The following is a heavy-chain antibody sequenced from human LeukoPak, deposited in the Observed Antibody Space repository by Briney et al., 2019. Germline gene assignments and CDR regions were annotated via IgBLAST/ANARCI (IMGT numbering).Heavy chain of an antibody. Sequence: ASVKVSCKASGYTFTSNYIYWVRQAPGQGLEWMGRINPSGGSTSYTQKFQGRVTMTRDTSTSTVYMELSSLRSEDTAVYYCARDLGGGSWSVDYWGQGTLVTVSS. CDR2: INPSGGST. CDR3: ARDLGGGSWSVDY. D-gene: IGHD2-15*01. J-gene: IGHJ4*02. V-gene: IGHV1-46*01. CDR1: GYTFTSNY.